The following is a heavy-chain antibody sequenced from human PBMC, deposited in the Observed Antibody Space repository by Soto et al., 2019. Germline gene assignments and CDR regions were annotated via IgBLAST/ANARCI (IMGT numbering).Heavy chain of an antibody. V-gene: IGHV1-18*01. CDR1: GYTFTSYG. Sequence: QVQLVQSGAEVKKPGASVKVSCKASGYTFTSYGISWVRQAPGQGLEWMGWSSGDNGNTNYAQKFQGRVTITTDTSTSPAYMERRSLRSDDTAVYYCATAYCGGDCFNQGYYYYGVDVWGQGTTVTVSS. J-gene: IGHJ6*02. CDR2: SSGDNGNT. D-gene: IGHD2-21*02. CDR3: ATAYCGGDCFNQGYYYYGVDV.